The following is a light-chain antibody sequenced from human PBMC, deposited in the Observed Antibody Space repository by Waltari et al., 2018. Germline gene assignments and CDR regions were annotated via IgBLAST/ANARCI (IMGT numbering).Light chain of an antibody. CDR1: SRAVGGYTY. CDR2: DIS. J-gene: IGLJ1*01. Sequence: QSALPQPASVSGSPGQSITISCTGSSRAVGGYTYLPWYQQHPGTVPKVILFDISNRPSGVSNRFSGSKSGNTASLTISGLQPEDEADYYCTSYTSRNTLVFGTGTKVTVL. V-gene: IGLV2-14*01. CDR3: TSYTSRNTLV.